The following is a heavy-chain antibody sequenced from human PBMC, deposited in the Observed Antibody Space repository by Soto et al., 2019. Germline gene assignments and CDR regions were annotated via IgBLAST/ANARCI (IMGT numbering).Heavy chain of an antibody. CDR2: INVYNGDR. V-gene: IGHV1-18*01. Sequence: QVQVVQSGPELKKPGASVKVSCNAQGYIFTKYGIGWVRQAPGHGLEWMGLINVYNGDRKVAQKFQDRVSMTTDTATDTAYMELKSLRSGDTAVYYCARLQLGGDRMLNWFDPWGQGTLVTVSS. J-gene: IGHJ5*02. CDR1: GYIFTKYG. D-gene: IGHD2-21*02. CDR3: ARLQLGGDRMLNWFDP.